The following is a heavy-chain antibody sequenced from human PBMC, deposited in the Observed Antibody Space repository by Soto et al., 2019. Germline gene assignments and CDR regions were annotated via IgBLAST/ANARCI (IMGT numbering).Heavy chain of an antibody. CDR2: IYTSGST. CDR1: GGSISSYY. V-gene: IGHV4-4*07. Sequence: SETRSLTWTVSGGSISSYYWSWIRQPAGKGLEWIGRIYTSGSTNYNPSLKSRVTMSVDTSKNQFSLKLSSVTAADTAVYYCARESGYDEIPYYYYGMDVWGQGTTVTVSS. CDR3: ARESGYDEIPYYYYGMDV. D-gene: IGHD5-12*01. J-gene: IGHJ6*02.